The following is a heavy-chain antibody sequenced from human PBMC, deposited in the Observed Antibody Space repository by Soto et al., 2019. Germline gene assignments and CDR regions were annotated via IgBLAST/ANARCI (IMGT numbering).Heavy chain of an antibody. CDR2: INAGNGNT. CDR1: GYTFTSYA. D-gene: IGHD1-26*01. Sequence: GASVKVSCKASGYTFTSYAMHWVRQAPGQRLEWMGWINAGNGNTKYPQKFQGRVTITRDTSASTAYMELSSLRSEDTAVYYCASWLAGNSGSYLTAFDIWGQXTMVTVSS. CDR3: ASWLAGNSGSYLTAFDI. J-gene: IGHJ3*02. V-gene: IGHV1-3*01.